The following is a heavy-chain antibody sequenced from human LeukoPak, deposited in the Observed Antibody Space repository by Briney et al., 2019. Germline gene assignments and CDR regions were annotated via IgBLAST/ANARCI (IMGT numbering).Heavy chain of an antibody. CDR2: ISSSGSTI. V-gene: IGHV3-48*03. Sequence: GGSLRLSCAASGFTFSSYEMNWIRQAPGKGLEWVSYISSSGSTIYYADSVKGRFTIPRDNAKNSLYLQMNSLRAEDTAVYYCARDRNVPAASYYYMDVWGKGTTVTVSS. D-gene: IGHD2-2*01. CDR3: ARDRNVPAASYYYMDV. J-gene: IGHJ6*03. CDR1: GFTFSSYE.